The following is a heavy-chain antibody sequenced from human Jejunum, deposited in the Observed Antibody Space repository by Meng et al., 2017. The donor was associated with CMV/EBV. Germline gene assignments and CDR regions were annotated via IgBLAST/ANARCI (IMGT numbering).Heavy chain of an antibody. Sequence: QAQLLEAGPGLVKPTETLSLTCIVSGVSIDTYYWSWLRQPPGTRLEWIGYFYYRGSTTYNPTLKSRVTISGDTSKIQLSLSLNSVTASDTALYYCTVHSSYHFDYWGQGTLVTVSS. CDR1: GVSIDTYY. CDR3: TVHSSYHFDY. CDR2: FYYRGST. J-gene: IGHJ4*02. V-gene: IGHV4-59*08. D-gene: IGHD3-16*02.